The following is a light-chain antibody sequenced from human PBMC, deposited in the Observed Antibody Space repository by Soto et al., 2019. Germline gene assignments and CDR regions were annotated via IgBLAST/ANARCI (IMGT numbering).Light chain of an antibody. CDR2: DAS. CDR1: QSVNTY. V-gene: IGKV3-11*01. J-gene: IGKJ4*01. CDR3: QHRSKRPLT. Sequence: EIVMTQSPSTLSSSPGERATLSCKASQSVNTYIAWYQHKPGQAPRLLIYDASNRASGVPSRFSGSGCGTDFNFTIARLEPEDSGAYYCQHRSKRPLTFGGGTKVDIK.